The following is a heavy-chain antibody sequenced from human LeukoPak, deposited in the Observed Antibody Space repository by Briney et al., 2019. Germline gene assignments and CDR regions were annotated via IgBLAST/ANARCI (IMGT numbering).Heavy chain of an antibody. Sequence: GGSLRLSCAASGFTFSSYSMNWVRQAPGKGLEWVSYISSSSSTIYYADSVKGRFTISRDNAKNSLYLQMNSLRAEDTAVYYCARELQGYYYYGMDVWGQGTTVTVSS. CDR3: ARELQGYYYYGMDV. J-gene: IGHJ6*02. CDR1: GFTFSSYS. CDR2: ISSSSSTI. D-gene: IGHD2-21*01. V-gene: IGHV3-48*04.